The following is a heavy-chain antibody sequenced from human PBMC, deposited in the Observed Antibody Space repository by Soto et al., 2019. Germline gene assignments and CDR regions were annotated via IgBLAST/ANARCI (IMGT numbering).Heavy chain of an antibody. V-gene: IGHV4-59*01. D-gene: IGHD1-26*01. CDR1: GGSITSYY. Sequence: QMQLQESGPGLVKPSEPLSLTCTVSGGSITSYYWSWIRQPPGKGLEWLGSFFYSGSTNYNPSLKSRVTISVDTSNNQFSLKLSSVTAADTAVYYCARALRVGATNYYYYYGMDVWGQGTTVTVSS. CDR2: FFYSGST. J-gene: IGHJ6*02. CDR3: ARALRVGATNYYYYYGMDV.